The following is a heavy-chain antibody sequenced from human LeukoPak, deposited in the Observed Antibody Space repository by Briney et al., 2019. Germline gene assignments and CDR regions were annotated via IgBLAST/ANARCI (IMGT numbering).Heavy chain of an antibody. CDR3: AREWGQLGGDYYYYMDV. D-gene: IGHD6-6*01. V-gene: IGHV4-59*01. J-gene: IGHJ6*03. CDR1: GGSISSYY. Sequence: SETLSLTCTVSGGSISSYYWSWIRQPPGKGLEWIGYIYYSGSTNYNPSLKSRVTISVDTSKNQFSLKLSSVTAADTAVYYCAREWGQLGGDYYYYMDVWGKGTTVTVSS. CDR2: IYYSGST.